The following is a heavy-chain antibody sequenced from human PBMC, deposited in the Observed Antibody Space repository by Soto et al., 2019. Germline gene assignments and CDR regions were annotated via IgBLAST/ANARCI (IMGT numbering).Heavy chain of an antibody. V-gene: IGHV4-28*01. D-gene: IGHD1-26*01. CDR1: GYSISSSNW. CDR3: ARREIQGPIDY. Sequence: SETLSLTCAVSGYSISSSNWWGWIRQPPGKGMEWIGYIYYSGTTYYNPSLKSQVTMSVDTSKNQFSLKLTSVTAVDTAVYYCARREIQGPIDYWGQGTLVTVPS. J-gene: IGHJ4*02. CDR2: IYYSGTT.